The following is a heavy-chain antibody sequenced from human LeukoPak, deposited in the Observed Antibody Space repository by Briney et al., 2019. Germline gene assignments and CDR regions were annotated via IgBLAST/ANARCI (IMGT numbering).Heavy chain of an antibody. CDR2: IRYDESNK. J-gene: IGHJ6*03. CDR1: GFTFSSYG. V-gene: IGHV3-30*02. Sequence: PGGSLRLSCAASGFTFSSYGMHWVRQAPGKGLEWVAFIRYDESNKYYADSVKGRFTISRDNSKNTLYLQMNSLRAEDTAVYYCAKADMVRGANASYYYYYMDVWGKGTTVTISS. CDR3: AKADMVRGANASYYYYYMDV. D-gene: IGHD3-10*01.